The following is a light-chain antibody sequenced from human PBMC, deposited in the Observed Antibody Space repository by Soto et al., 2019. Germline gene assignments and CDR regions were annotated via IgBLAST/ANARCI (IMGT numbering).Light chain of an antibody. J-gene: IGKJ1*01. V-gene: IGKV3-20*01. CDR3: QHYGRSSWT. CDR2: GAS. Sequence: DIQLTQSPGTLSLSPGERVTLSCRASQTVRSSFVAWYQQKPGQAPRLLIYGASTRATGIPDRFSGSGSGTDFTLTISSLEPVDLGVYYCQHYGRSSWTFGQGTKVEIK. CDR1: QTVRSSF.